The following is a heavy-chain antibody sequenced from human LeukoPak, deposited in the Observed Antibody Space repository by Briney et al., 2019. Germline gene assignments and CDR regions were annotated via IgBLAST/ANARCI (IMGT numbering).Heavy chain of an antibody. CDR3: ARLGSSWSSDY. CDR2: IWYDGRKE. V-gene: IGHV3-30*07. J-gene: IGHJ4*02. Sequence: GGSLRLSCAASGFTFSSYAMHWVRQAPGKGLEWVALIWYDGRKEYYADSVKGRFTISRDDSRNTLYLQMNGLRAEDTAVYYCARLGSSWSSDYWGQGTLVTVSS. D-gene: IGHD6-13*01. CDR1: GFTFSSYA.